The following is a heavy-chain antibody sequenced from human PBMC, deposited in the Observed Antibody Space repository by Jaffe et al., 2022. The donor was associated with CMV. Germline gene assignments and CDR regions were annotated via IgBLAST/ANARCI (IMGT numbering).Heavy chain of an antibody. V-gene: IGHV4-4*07. J-gene: IGHJ3*02. CDR3: ARDIDILTVSTAFDI. Sequence: QVQLQESGPGLVKPSETLSLTCTVSGGSISSYYWSWIRQPAGKGLEWIGRIYTSGSTNYNPSLKSRVTMSVDTSKNQFSLKLSSVTAADTAVYYCARDIDILTVSTAFDIWGQGTMVTVSS. CDR2: IYTSGST. CDR1: GGSISSYY. D-gene: IGHD3-9*01.